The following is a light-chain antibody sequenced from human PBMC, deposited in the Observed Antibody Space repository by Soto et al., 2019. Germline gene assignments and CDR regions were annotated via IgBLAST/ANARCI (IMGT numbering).Light chain of an antibody. CDR2: DAS. J-gene: IGKJ5*01. CDR1: QSVSYF. Sequence: EIVLTQSPATLSLSPGDRATLSCRASQSVSYFLAWYQQRPGQAPRLLIYDASKRATGISARFSGSGSGTDFTLTISSLEPEDFAVYYCQQRFKWPPITFGQGTDWRL. V-gene: IGKV3-11*01. CDR3: QQRFKWPPIT.